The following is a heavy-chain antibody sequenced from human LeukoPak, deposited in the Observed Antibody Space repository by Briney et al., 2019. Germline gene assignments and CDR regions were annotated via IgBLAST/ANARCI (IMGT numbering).Heavy chain of an antibody. CDR3: ARDYYDSSGYYFDY. V-gene: IGHV1-69*13. CDR2: IIPIFGTA. Sequence: ASVKVSCKASGGTFSSYAISWVRQAPGQGLEWMGGIIPIFGTANYAQKFQGRVTTTADESTSTAYMELSSLRSEDTAVYYCARDYYDSSGYYFDYWGQGTLVTVSS. D-gene: IGHD3-22*01. J-gene: IGHJ4*02. CDR1: GGTFSSYA.